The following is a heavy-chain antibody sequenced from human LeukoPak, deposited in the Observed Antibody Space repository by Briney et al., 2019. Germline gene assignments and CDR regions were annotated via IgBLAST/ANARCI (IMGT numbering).Heavy chain of an antibody. CDR1: GGTFSSDA. CDR2: IIPIFGTA. D-gene: IGHD3-10*01. V-gene: IGHV1-69*01. Sequence: SVKVSCKXSGGTFSSDAISWVRQAPGQGLEWMGGIIPIFGTANYAQKFQGRVTITADESTSTAYMELSSLRSEDTAVYYCASRWFGEGWFDPWGQGTLVTVSS. CDR3: ASRWFGEGWFDP. J-gene: IGHJ5*02.